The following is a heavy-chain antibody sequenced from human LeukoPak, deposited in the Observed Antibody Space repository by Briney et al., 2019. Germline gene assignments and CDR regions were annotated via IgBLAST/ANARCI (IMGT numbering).Heavy chain of an antibody. D-gene: IGHD3-10*02. CDR1: GFIFSTYW. V-gene: IGHV3-7*01. Sequence: GGSLRLSCAASGFIFSTYWMAWVRQAPGKGLEWVANIKQDGSEKYYVDSVKGRFTISRDNAKNSLYLQMNSLRAEDTAVYYCAELGITMIGGVWGKGTTVTISS. CDR2: IKQDGSEK. CDR3: AELGITMIGGV. J-gene: IGHJ6*04.